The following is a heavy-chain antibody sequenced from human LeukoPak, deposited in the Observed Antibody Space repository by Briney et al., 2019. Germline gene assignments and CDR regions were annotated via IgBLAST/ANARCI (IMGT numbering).Heavy chain of an antibody. D-gene: IGHD3-10*01. V-gene: IGHV3-23*01. CDR2: ISGSGGST. CDR1: GFTFCSYA. Sequence: GGSLRLSCAASGFTFCSYAMSWVRQAPGKGLEWVSAISGSGGSTYYADSVKGRFTISRDNSKNTLYLQMNSLRAEDTAVYYCAKDSSGGSWFPSDYWGQGTLVTVSS. CDR3: AKDSSGGSWFPSDY. J-gene: IGHJ4*02.